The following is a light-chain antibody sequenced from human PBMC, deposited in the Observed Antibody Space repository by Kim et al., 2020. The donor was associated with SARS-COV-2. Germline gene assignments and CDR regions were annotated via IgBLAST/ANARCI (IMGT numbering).Light chain of an antibody. CDR2: DTS. J-gene: IGLJ3*02. Sequence: QAVVTQEPSLTVSPGGTVTLTCGSSTGAVTSGHYPYWFQQTPGRAPRTLIFDTSDRHSWTPARFSGSLLGGKAALTLSGAQPEDEADYYCLLFYSGAQWVFGGGTKLTVL. CDR1: TGAVTSGHY. CDR3: LLFYSGAQWV. V-gene: IGLV7-46*01.